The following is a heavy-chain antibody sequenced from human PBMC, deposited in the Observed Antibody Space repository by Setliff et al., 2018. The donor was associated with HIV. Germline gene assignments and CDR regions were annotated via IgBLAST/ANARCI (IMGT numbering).Heavy chain of an antibody. CDR3: ASAPQIFPAYSYAYPHFDH. CDR2: ISAYDSNT. D-gene: IGHD5-18*01. CDR1: GYTFTSYG. J-gene: IGHJ4*02. V-gene: IGHV1-18*01. Sequence: ASVKVSCKASGYTFTSYGISWVRQAPGQGLEWMGWISAYDSNTNYEHSLQCRFTMTTYTSTSTAYMELRGLISDDTAVYYCASAPQIFPAYSYAYPHFDHWGQGTLFTVSS.